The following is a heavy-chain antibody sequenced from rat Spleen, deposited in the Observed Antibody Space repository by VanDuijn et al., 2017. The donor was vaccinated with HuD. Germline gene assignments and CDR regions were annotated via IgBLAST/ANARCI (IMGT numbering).Heavy chain of an antibody. J-gene: IGHJ2*01. Sequence: EVQLVESGGGLVQPGRSLKLSCTASGFNFNDYWMGWVRQAPGKGLKWIGEINEDGSTTNCIPSLMDKFTMSRDNVQNTLYLQMTKLGSEDTAIYYCAREGMRGTGTYLDYWGQGVLVTVSS. D-gene: IGHD4-3*01. V-gene: IGHV4-2*01. CDR1: GFNFNDYW. CDR3: AREGMRGTGTYLDY. CDR2: INEDGSTT.